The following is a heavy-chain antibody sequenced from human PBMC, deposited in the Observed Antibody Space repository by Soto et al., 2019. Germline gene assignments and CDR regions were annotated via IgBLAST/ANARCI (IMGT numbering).Heavy chain of an antibody. D-gene: IGHD2-2*01. CDR1: GASISRGDSY. CDR2: IFHTGST. CDR3: ARDPYCTSATCFIHFDS. J-gene: IGHJ4*02. V-gene: IGHV4-31*11. Sequence: QVQLQESGPGLVKPSQTLSLPCAVSGASISRGDSYWSWIRQRPGKGMERIGYIFHTGSTYYNPYIKSRVTISLDSAKNQATLKLTSATAADTVVYFGARDPYCTSATCFIHFDSWGQGSLGTVSS.